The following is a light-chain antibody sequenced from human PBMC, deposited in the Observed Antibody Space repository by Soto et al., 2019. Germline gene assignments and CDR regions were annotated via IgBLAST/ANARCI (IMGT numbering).Light chain of an antibody. Sequence: DIQMTQSTSTLSASVGDRVPITCRASQSISIWLAWYQQKPGKAPKLLIYKASSLESGVPSRFSGSGSGTEFTLTISSLQPDDFATYFCQEYSSYSFGPGTKVDIK. CDR3: QEYSSYS. CDR1: QSISIW. V-gene: IGKV1-5*03. J-gene: IGKJ3*01. CDR2: KAS.